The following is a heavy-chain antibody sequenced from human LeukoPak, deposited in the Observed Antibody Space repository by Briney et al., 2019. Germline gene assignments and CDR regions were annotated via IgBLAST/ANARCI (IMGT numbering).Heavy chain of an antibody. CDR3: ASPGDSGGYYSKYYFDY. J-gene: IGHJ4*02. Sequence: SVKVSCKASGGTFSSYAISWGRQAPGQGLEWMGRIIPILGIANYAQKFQGRVTITADKSTSTAYMELSSLRSEDTAVYYCASPGDSGGYYSKYYFDYWGQGTLVTVSS. CDR2: IIPILGIA. V-gene: IGHV1-69*04. D-gene: IGHD3-22*01. CDR1: GGTFSSYA.